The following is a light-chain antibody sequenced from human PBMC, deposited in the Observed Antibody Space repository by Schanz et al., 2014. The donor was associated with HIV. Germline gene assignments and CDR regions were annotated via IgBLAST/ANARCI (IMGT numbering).Light chain of an antibody. CDR3: ATWDTFLNGVV. Sequence: QSVLTQPPSVSAAPGQKVTISCSGSDSNIGSNYVAWYQQLPGTAPKLLIHDSRKRPSEIPDRFSGSKSGTSATLGITGLQTEDEADYYCATWDTFLNGVVFGGGTKVTVL. CDR2: DSR. V-gene: IGLV1-51*01. J-gene: IGLJ2*01. CDR1: DSNIGSNY.